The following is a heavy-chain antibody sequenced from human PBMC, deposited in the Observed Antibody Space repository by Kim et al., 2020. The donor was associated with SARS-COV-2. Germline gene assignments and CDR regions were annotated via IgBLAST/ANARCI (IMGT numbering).Heavy chain of an antibody. CDR1: GGSFSGYY. CDR3: ARVPPPDGRSNPLGSYYFDY. CDR2: INYSGST. V-gene: IGHV4-34*01. D-gene: IGHD6-13*01. Sequence: SETLSLTCAVYGGSFSGYYWSWIRQPPGKGLDWIGEINYSGSTNYNPSLKSRVAISVDTSKNQFSLKLSSVTAADTAVYYCARVPPPDGRSNPLGSYYFDYWGQGTLVTVSS. J-gene: IGHJ4*02.